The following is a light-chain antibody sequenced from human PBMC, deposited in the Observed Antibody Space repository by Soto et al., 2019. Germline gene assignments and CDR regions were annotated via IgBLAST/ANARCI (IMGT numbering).Light chain of an antibody. CDR2: GVF. CDR1: QSVASSS. CDR3: QQYGSSPWT. J-gene: IGKJ1*01. V-gene: IGKV3-20*01. Sequence: EIVLTQSPGPLALSPGERATLSCRASQSVASSSLAWYQQKPGQAPRLLTYGVFTRATGIPDRFSGSVSGTEFTLSISGLAPEDVAVYYCQQYGSSPWTFGRGPRVEIK.